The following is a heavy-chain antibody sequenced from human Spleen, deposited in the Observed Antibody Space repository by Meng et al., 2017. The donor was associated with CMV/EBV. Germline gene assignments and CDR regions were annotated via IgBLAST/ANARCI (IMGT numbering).Heavy chain of an antibody. J-gene: IGHJ1*01. V-gene: IGHV3-21*01. D-gene: IGHD1-26*01. Sequence: ASGFTFIAYSMNWVRQAPGKRLEWLSSISSSSSYINYADSVKGRFTISRDNTKNSLYLQMNSLRAEDTAVYYCARVGVLGASKHFQNWGQGTLVTVSS. CDR1: GFTFIAYS. CDR3: ARVGVLGASKHFQN. CDR2: ISSSSSYI.